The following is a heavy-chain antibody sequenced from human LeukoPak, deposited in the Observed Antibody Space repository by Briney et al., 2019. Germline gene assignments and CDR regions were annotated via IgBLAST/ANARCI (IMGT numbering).Heavy chain of an antibody. J-gene: IGHJ4*02. CDR2: IYPGDSDT. CDR1: GYSFTSYW. Sequence: GESLKISCEASGYSFTSYWIGWVRQMPGKGLEWMGIIYPGDSDTRYSPSFQGQVTISADKSINTAYLQWSGLKASDTAMYYCARPGYSSPYYFDYWGQGTLVTVSS. CDR3: ARPGYSSPYYFDY. D-gene: IGHD6-13*01. V-gene: IGHV5-51*01.